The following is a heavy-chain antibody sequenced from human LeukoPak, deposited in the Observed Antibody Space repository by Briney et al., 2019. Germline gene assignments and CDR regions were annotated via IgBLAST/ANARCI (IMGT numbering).Heavy chain of an antibody. D-gene: IGHD3-22*01. V-gene: IGHV4-39*01. J-gene: IGHJ4*02. CDR3: ARGGTYYYDSSGVFDY. CDR1: GDSISSSSSY. CDR2: IYYSGST. Sequence: SETLSLTCTVSGDSISSSSSYWGWIRQPPGEGLEWIGSIYYSGSTYYNTSLKSRVTISVDTSKNQFSLKLSSVTAADTAVYYCARGGTYYYDSSGVFDYWGQGTLVTVSS.